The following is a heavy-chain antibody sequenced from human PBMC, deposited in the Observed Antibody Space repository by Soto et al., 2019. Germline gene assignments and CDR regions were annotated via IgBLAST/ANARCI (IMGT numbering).Heavy chain of an antibody. Sequence: EVQLVESGGGLVKPGGSLRLSCVVSGFTFSSYSMNWVRQAPGKALEWVSSISSGSNYTYYADSVKGRFTISRDNVKNSVYLQMNSLRAEDTALYYCARDFKESQYYYYGMDVWGKGTTVTGSS. CDR1: GFTFSSYS. J-gene: IGHJ6*04. D-gene: IGHD3-10*01. V-gene: IGHV3-21*06. CDR2: ISSGSNYT. CDR3: ARDFKESQYYYYGMDV.